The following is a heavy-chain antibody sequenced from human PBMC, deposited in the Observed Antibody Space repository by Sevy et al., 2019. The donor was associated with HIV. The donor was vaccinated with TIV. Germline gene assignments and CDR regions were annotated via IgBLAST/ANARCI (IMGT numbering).Heavy chain of an antibody. J-gene: IGHJ5*02. D-gene: IGHD2-2*01. Sequence: SETLSLTCTVSDDSISSGSYYWGWIRQPPGKGLEWIGTISYSGSTYYNPSLKSRVTISVDTSKSQFSLKLSSVTAADSAGYYCARGSCYVCCFDHWSQGTLFTVSS. V-gene: IGHV4-39*01. CDR2: ISYSGST. CDR3: ARGSCYVCCFDH. CDR1: DDSISSGSYY.